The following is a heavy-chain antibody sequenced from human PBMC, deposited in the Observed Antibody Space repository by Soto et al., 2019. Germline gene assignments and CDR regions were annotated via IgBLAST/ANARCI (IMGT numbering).Heavy chain of an antibody. CDR3: TTHFPFYGSSGWYEDAFDI. D-gene: IGHD6-19*01. Sequence: GGSLRLSCAASGFTFSNAWMSWVRQAPGKGLEWVGRIKSKTDGGTTDYAAPVKGRFTITRDDSKNTLYLQMNSLKTEDTAVYYCTTHFPFYGSSGWYEDAFDIWGQGTMVTVSS. CDR2: IKSKTDGGTT. J-gene: IGHJ3*02. CDR1: GFTFSNAW. V-gene: IGHV3-15*01.